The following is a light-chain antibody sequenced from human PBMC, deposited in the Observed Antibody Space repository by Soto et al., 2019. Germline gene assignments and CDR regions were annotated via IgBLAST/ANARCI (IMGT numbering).Light chain of an antibody. Sequence: EIQMTQSPSTLSASVGDRVTITCRASQTISTWLAWYQQKPGKAPKLLIYKASSLESGVPSRFSGSGSGTEFTLTITSLQPDDFATYYCQQYNGFSRTFGQGPKVDIK. CDR3: QQYNGFSRT. V-gene: IGKV1-5*03. CDR2: KAS. CDR1: QTISTW. J-gene: IGKJ1*01.